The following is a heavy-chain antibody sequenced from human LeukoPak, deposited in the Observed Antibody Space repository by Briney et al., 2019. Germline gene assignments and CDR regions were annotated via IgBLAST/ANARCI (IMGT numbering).Heavy chain of an antibody. J-gene: IGHJ4*02. CDR1: GFTFSSCA. CDR3: ATDSSGYYYQGEY. D-gene: IGHD3-22*01. CDR2: ISYDGSNK. Sequence: PGGSLRLSCAASGFTFSSCAMHWVRQAPGKGLEWVTVISYDGSNKYYADSVKGRFTISRDNAKNSLYLQMNSLRAEDTAVYYCATDSSGYYYQGEYWGQGTLVTVSS. V-gene: IGHV3-30-3*01.